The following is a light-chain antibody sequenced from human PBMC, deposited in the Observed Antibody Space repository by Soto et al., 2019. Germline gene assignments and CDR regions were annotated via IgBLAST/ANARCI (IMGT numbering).Light chain of an antibody. CDR2: GNS. CDR3: QSYDSSLSGSVV. Sequence: QSVLTQPPSVSGAPGQRVTIPCTGSSSNIGAGYDVHWYQQLPGTAPKLLIYGNSNRPSGVPDRFSGSKSGTSASLAITGLQAEGEADYYCQSYDSSLSGSVVFGGGTKLTVL. CDR1: SSNIGAGYD. J-gene: IGLJ2*01. V-gene: IGLV1-40*01.